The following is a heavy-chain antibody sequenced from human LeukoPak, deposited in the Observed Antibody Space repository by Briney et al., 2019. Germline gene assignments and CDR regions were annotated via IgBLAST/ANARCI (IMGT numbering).Heavy chain of an antibody. CDR1: RVTFRSNA. V-gene: IGHV3-23*01. D-gene: IGHD5-12*01. Sequence: GGSLRLSCAAPRVTFRSNAVSWVRQAPGKGLEWVSGISGSGGSTYYADSVKGRFTISRDNAKNTLYLQMNSLRAEDTAVYYCAKAPDLVATISDYWGQGTLVTVSS. J-gene: IGHJ4*02. CDR3: AKAPDLVATISDY. CDR2: ISGSGGST.